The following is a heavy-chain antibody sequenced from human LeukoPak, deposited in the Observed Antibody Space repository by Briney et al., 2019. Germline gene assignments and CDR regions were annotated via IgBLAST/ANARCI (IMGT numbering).Heavy chain of an antibody. CDR3: ARSIDSPYYFDY. CDR2: VTPNSNGP. D-gene: IGHD2-21*01. V-gene: IGHV1-2*02. J-gene: IGHJ4*02. CDR1: GYTFNDYY. Sequence: ASVKVSCKASGYTFNDYYIHWVRQAPGQTLEWMGWVTPNSNGPNYAQSFQDRVTMTRDTSITTAYMELSSLTTDDTAVYYCARSIDSPYYFDYWGQGTLVTVSS.